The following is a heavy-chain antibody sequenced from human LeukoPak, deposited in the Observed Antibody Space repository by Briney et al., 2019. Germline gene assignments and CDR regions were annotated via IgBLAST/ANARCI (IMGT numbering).Heavy chain of an antibody. V-gene: IGHV3-21*01. CDR3: ARDFGSRELPARSYSFDY. D-gene: IGHD1-26*01. CDR1: GFTFSSYS. CDR2: ISSSSSYI. Sequence: MSGGSLRLSCAASGFTFSSYSMNWVRQAPGKGLEWVSSISSSSSYIYYADSVKGRFTISRDNAKNSLYLQMNSLRAEDTAVYYCARDFGSRELPARSYSFDYWGQGTLVTVSS. J-gene: IGHJ4*02.